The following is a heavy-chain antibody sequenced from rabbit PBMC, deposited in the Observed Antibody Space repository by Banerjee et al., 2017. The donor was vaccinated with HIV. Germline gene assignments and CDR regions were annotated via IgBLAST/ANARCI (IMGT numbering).Heavy chain of an antibody. D-gene: IGHD6-1*01. J-gene: IGHJ4*01. CDR1: GFTLSSSYW. V-gene: IGHV1S40*01. CDR2: IYAGSSGST. Sequence: QSLEESGGDLVKPGASLTLTCTASGFTLSSSYWICWVRQAPGKGLEWIGCIYAGSSGSTYYASWAKGRFTISKTSSTTVTLQMTSLTAADTATYFCARGTYGYAGYAPNLWGPGTLVTV. CDR3: ARGTYGYAGYAPNL.